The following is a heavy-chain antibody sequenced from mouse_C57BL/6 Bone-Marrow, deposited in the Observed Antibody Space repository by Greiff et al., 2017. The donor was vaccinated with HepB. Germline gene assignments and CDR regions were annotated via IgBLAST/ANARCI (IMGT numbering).Heavy chain of an antibody. Sequence: QVQLQQPGAELVKPGASVKVSCKASGYTFTSYWMHWVKQRPGQGLEWIGRIHPSDSDTNYNQKFKGKATLTVDKSSSTAYMQLSSLTSEDSAVYYCAMGTMVTTGRNYYAMDYWGQGTSVTVSS. CDR1: GYTFTSYW. V-gene: IGHV1-74*01. CDR3: AMGTMVTTGRNYYAMDY. J-gene: IGHJ4*01. CDR2: IHPSDSDT. D-gene: IGHD2-2*01.